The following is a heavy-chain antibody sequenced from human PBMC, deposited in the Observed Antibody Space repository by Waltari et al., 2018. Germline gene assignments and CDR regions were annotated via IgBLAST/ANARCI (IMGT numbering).Heavy chain of an antibody. Sequence: EVQLLESGGGLVQPGGSLRLSCAASGFRFGHYPRAWVRQAPGKGLEWVSTMTADGRSRNYADSVKGRFTISRDNSQNTLDLQMNTLRAEDTAVYFCAKADFGDPFWYFDLWGRGTLVTVSA. CDR1: GFRFGHYP. V-gene: IGHV3-23*01. D-gene: IGHD4-17*01. CDR2: MTADGRSR. CDR3: AKADFGDPFWYFDL. J-gene: IGHJ2*01.